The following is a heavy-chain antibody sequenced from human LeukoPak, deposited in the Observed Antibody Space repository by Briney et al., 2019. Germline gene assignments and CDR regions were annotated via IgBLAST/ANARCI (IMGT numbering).Heavy chain of an antibody. D-gene: IGHD3-16*01. CDR3: ARRSRYYDYVWGSSRRGY. V-gene: IGHV3-21*01. CDR1: GFTFSSYS. Sequence: GGSLRLSCAASGFTFSSYSMNWARQAPGKGLEWVSSISSSSSYIYYADSVKGRFTISRDNAKNSLYLQMNSLRAEDTAVYYCARRSRYYDYVWGSSRRGYWGQGTLVTVSS. CDR2: ISSSSSYI. J-gene: IGHJ4*02.